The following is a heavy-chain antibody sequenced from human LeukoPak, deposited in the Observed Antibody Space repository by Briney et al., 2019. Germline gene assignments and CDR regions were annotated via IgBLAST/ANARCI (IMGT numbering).Heavy chain of an antibody. D-gene: IGHD6-13*01. Sequence: GGSLRLSCAASGFTFNTYGMSWVRQAPGKGLEWVSSLSGAAFKTYYADSVRGRFTISADTSKTTLYLQMDSLRAEDTAVYYCAKDFRGRAAAGRAFDYWGQGTLVTVSS. CDR3: AKDFRGRAAAGRAFDY. V-gene: IGHV3-23*01. CDR1: GFTFNTYG. J-gene: IGHJ4*02. CDR2: LSGAAFKT.